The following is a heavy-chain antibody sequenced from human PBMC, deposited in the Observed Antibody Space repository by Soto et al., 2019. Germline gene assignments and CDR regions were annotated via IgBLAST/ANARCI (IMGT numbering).Heavy chain of an antibody. CDR3: ARKSITSYDILTGYSKTQPFDY. CDR1: GGSFSGYY. Sequence: SETLSLTCAVYGGSFSGYYRSWIRQPPGKGLEWVGEINHSGSTNYNPSLKSRVTISVDTSKNQFSLKLSSVTAADTAVYYCARKSITSYDILTGYSKTQPFDYWGQGTLVTVSS. J-gene: IGHJ4*02. V-gene: IGHV4-34*01. D-gene: IGHD3-9*01. CDR2: INHSGST.